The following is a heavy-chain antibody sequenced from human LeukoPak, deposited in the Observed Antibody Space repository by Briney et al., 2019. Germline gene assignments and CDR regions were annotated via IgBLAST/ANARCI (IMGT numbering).Heavy chain of an antibody. CDR1: GYTFTGYY. D-gene: IGHD3-22*01. J-gene: IGHJ4*02. CDR2: INPNSGGT. Sequence: ASVKVSCKASGYTFTGYYMHWVRQAPGQGLEWMGWINPNSGGTNYAQKFQGRVTITRDTSASTAYMELSSLRSEDTAVYYCARDEPLYYYDSSGYDYWGQGTLVAVSS. V-gene: IGHV1-2*02. CDR3: ARDEPLYYYDSSGYDY.